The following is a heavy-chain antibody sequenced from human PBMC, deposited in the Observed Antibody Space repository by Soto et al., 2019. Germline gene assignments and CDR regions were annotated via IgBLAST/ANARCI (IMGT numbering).Heavy chain of an antibody. D-gene: IGHD3-3*01. CDR1: GYTFTSSG. V-gene: IGHV1-18*01. CDR2: ISAYNGNT. J-gene: IGHJ4*02. CDR3: ASDSSCDCWSGYYTGPNDY. Sequence: ASVKVSCKASGYTFTSSGISWVRQAPGQGLEWMGWISAYNGNTNYAQKLQGRVTMTTDTSTSTAYMELRSLRSDDTAVYYCASDSSCDCWSGYYTGPNDYWGQGTLVTVSS.